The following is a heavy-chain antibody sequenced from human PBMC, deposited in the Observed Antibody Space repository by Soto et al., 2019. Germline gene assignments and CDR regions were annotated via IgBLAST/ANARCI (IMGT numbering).Heavy chain of an antibody. CDR3: ARTIFGEYYFDY. D-gene: IGHD3-3*01. Sequence: GGSLRLSCAASWFTFSSYGMHWVRQAPGKGLERVAVIWYDGSNKYYADSVKGRFTISRDNSKNTLYLQMNSLRAEDTAVYYCARTIFGEYYFDYWGQGTLVTVSS. CDR2: IWYDGSNK. J-gene: IGHJ4*02. CDR1: WFTFSSYG. V-gene: IGHV3-33*08.